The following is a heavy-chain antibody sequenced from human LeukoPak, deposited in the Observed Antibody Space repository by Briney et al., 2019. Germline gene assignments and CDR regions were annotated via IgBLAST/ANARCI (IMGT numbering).Heavy chain of an antibody. V-gene: IGHV1-18*01. CDR3: ARVVVVGDNYFDY. CDR2: ISAYNGNT. Sequence: ASVKVSCKASGYTFTSYAISWVRQAPGQGLEWMGWISAYNGNTDYAQKLQVRVTMTTDTPTSTAYMELGGLRSDDTAVYYCARVVVVGDNYFDYWGQGTLVTASS. J-gene: IGHJ4*02. CDR1: GYTFTSYA. D-gene: IGHD2-15*01.